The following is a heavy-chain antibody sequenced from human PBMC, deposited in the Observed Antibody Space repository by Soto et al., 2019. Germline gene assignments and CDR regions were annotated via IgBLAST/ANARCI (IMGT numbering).Heavy chain of an antibody. J-gene: IGHJ6*02. V-gene: IGHV5-51*01. CDR2: IYPGDSDT. Sequence: PGESLKISCKGSGYSFTSYWIGWVRQMPGKGLEWMGIIYPGDSDTRYSPSFQGQVTISADKSISTAYLQWGSLKASDTAMYYCYSGSYYYYYGMDVWGQGTTVTVSS. CDR1: GYSFTSYW. D-gene: IGHD1-26*01. CDR3: YSGSYYYYYGMDV.